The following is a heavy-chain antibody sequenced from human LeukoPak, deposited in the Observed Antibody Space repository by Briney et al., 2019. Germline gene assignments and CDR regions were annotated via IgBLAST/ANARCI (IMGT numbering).Heavy chain of an antibody. CDR2: ISYDGSNK. CDR3: ARDLGQYCGGDCYGDYFDY. D-gene: IGHD2-21*02. CDR1: GFTFSSYA. V-gene: IGHV3-30-3*01. J-gene: IGHJ4*02. Sequence: PGGSLRLSCAASGFTFSSYAMHWVRQAPGKGLEWVAVISYDGSNKYYADSVKGRFTISRDNSKNTLYLQMNSLRAEDTAVYYCARDLGQYCGGDCYGDYFDYWGQGALVTVSS.